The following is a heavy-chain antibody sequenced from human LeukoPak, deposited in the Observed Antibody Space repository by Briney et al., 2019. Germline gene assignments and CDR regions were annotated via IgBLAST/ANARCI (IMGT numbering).Heavy chain of an antibody. Sequence: GGSLRLSCAASGFTFSSYGMSWVRQAPGKGLEWVSAISGSGGSTYYADSVKGRFTISRDNSKNTLYLQMNSLRAEDTAVYYCARGRMSLYDYGDYGAEDWGQGTLVTVSS. CDR2: ISGSGGST. CDR3: ARGRMSLYDYGDYGAED. CDR1: GFTFSSYG. J-gene: IGHJ4*02. D-gene: IGHD4-17*01. V-gene: IGHV3-23*01.